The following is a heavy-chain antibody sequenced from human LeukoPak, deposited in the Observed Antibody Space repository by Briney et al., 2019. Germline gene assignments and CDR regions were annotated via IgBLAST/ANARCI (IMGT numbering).Heavy chain of an antibody. CDR1: GGTFSSYA. D-gene: IGHD5-18*01. V-gene: IGHV1-69*01. J-gene: IGHJ4*02. Sequence: GASVKVSCKASGGTFSSYAISWVRQAPGQGLGWMGGIIPIFGTANYAQKFQGRVTITADESTSTAYMELSSLRSEDTAVYYCASRVGTTWIQLWLPLDYWGRGTLVTVSS. CDR2: IIPIFGTA. CDR3: ASRVGTTWIQLWLPLDY.